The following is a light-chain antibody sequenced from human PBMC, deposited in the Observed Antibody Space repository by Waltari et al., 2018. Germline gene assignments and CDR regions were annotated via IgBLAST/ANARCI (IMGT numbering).Light chain of an antibody. CDR3: QHYDHWPPSYS. Sequence: EIVMTQSPDTLSVSPGERATLSFRASQSISNNVAWYQQKPGQAPRLIIYGVSTRATDIPARFSGGGSETEFTLTISSLQSEDFAVYYCQHYDHWPPSYSFGQGTKLEI. V-gene: IGKV3-15*01. CDR1: QSISNN. J-gene: IGKJ2*01. CDR2: GVS.